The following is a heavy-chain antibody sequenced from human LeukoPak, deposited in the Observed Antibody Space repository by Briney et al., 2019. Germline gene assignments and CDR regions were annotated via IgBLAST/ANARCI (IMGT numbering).Heavy chain of an antibody. Sequence: GSLRLSCAASGFTFSGSAMHWVRQASGKGLEWVGRIRSKANSYATAYAASVKGRFTISRDDSKNTAYLQMNSLKTEDTAVYYCTSPLAVAGTSSSSWGQGTLVTVSS. D-gene: IGHD6-19*01. J-gene: IGHJ5*02. CDR1: GFTFSGSA. CDR3: TSPLAVAGTSSSS. V-gene: IGHV3-73*01. CDR2: IRSKANSYAT.